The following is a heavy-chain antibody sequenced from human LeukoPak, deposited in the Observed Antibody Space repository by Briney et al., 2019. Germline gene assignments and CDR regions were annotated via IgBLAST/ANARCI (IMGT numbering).Heavy chain of an antibody. CDR2: ISGSGSGDST. V-gene: IGHV3-23*01. J-gene: IGHJ4*02. D-gene: IGHD6-19*01. Sequence: GGSLRLSCAASGFTFSSYTMSWVRQAPGKGLEWVSSISGSGSGDSTNYADSVKGRFTISRDNSKNTLHLQMYSLRVEDTAVYYCAKEAVAGTDYWGQGTLVTVSS. CDR1: GFTFSSYT. CDR3: AKEAVAGTDY.